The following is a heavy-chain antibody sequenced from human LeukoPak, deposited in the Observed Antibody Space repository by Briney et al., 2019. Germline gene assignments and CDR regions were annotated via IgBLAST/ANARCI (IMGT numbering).Heavy chain of an antibody. V-gene: IGHV4-59*01. CDR1: GGSISSYY. D-gene: IGHD5-12*01. CDR2: IYYSGST. CDR3: ARDSGYVGYYYYYMDV. J-gene: IGHJ6*03. Sequence: SETLSLTCTVSGGSISSYYWSWIRQPPGKGLEWIGYIYYSGSTNYNPSLKSRVTISVDTSKNQFSLKLSSVTAADTAVYYCARDSGYVGYYYYYMDVWGKGTTVTVSS.